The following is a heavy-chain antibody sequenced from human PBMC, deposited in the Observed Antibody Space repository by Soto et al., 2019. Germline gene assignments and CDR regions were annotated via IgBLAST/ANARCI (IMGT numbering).Heavy chain of an antibody. CDR3: ACGASRWYPYFFDS. D-gene: IGHD6-13*01. CDR1: EGTFNSYA. V-gene: IGHV1-69*01. Sequence: QAQVVQSGAEVRKPGSSVKLSCKASEGTFNSYAIAWVRQAPGQGLEWMGGIIPYYNTLNYAQKFQDRVKITADDSTNTVYMELSSLRSDDTAVYFCACGASRWYPYFFDSWAQGTLVTVSS. CDR2: IIPYYNTL. J-gene: IGHJ4*02.